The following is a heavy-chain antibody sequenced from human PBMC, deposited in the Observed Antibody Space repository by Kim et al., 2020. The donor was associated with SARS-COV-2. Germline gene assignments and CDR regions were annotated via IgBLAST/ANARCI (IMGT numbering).Heavy chain of an antibody. CDR1: GGSISSYY. CDR3: ARLSRYFDWLLLSPSNTDPTVYFDY. CDR2: IYYSGST. J-gene: IGHJ4*02. V-gene: IGHV4-59*08. Sequence: SETLSLTCTVSGGSISSYYWSWIRQPPGKGLEWIGYIYYSGSTNYNPSLKSIVTISVDTSKNQFSLKLSSVTAADTAVYYCARLSRYFDWLLLSPSNTDPTVYFDYWGQGTLVSVSS. D-gene: IGHD3-9*01.